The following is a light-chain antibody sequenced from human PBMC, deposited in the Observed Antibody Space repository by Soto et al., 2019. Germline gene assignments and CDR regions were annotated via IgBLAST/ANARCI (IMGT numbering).Light chain of an antibody. CDR3: QQYVSSPYT. Sequence: DIVLTQSPGTLSLSPGERATLSCRASQSVSDSYLAWYQQKPGQAPRLLIFSASIRATGIPDRFSGSGSGTDFTLTISRLEPEDFAVYYCQQYVSSPYTFGQGTKLEIK. V-gene: IGKV3-20*01. J-gene: IGKJ2*01. CDR1: QSVSDSY. CDR2: SAS.